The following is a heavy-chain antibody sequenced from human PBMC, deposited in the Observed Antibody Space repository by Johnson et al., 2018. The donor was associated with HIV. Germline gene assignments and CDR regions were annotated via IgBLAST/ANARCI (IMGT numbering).Heavy chain of an antibody. CDR1: GFTFSSYA. Sequence: VQLVESGGGVVRPGGSLRLSCAASGFTFSSYAMSWVRQAPGKGLEWVSAISGSGGSTYYADSVKGRFTISRDNSKNTLYLQMNSLRAEDTAVYYCATAARLFDAFDIWGQGTMVTVSS. J-gene: IGHJ3*02. CDR3: ATAARLFDAFDI. D-gene: IGHD6-6*01. V-gene: IGHV3-23*04. CDR2: ISGSGGST.